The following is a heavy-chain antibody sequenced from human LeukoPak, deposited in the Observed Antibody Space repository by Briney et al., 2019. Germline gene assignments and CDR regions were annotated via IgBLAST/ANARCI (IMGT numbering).Heavy chain of an antibody. V-gene: IGHV3-7*01. CDR2: IKQDETEK. CDR3: AREGPRGNSRFDY. CDR1: GFTFSNFW. Sequence: GGSLRLSCTASGFTFSNFWMGWVRQAPGKGLEWVANIKQDETEKFYLGSVKGRFTISRDNAKNSLYLQMNSLRAEDTAVYYCAREGPRGNSRFDYWGQGTLVTVSS. D-gene: IGHD2/OR15-2a*01. J-gene: IGHJ4*02.